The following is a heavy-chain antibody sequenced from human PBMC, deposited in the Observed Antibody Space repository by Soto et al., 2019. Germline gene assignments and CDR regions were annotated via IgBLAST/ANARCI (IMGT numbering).Heavy chain of an antibody. CDR1: GGTFSSYA. D-gene: IGHD1-26*01. Sequence: AASVKVSCKASGGTFSSYAISWVRQAPGQGLEWMGGIIPIFGTANYAQKFQGRVTITADKSTSTAYMELSSLRSEDTAVYYCARDGSGWELLGYFDYWGQGTLVTVSS. J-gene: IGHJ4*02. CDR3: ARDGSGWELLGYFDY. V-gene: IGHV1-69*06. CDR2: IIPIFGTA.